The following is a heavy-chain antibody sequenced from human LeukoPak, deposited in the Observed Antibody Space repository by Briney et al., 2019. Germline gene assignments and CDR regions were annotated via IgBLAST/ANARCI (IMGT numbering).Heavy chain of an antibody. CDR3: ATVGSSTDDYYFDY. D-gene: IGHD2-2*01. CDR2: INPSGGST. Sequence: ASVKVSCKASGYSFTSYYIHWARQAPGQGLEWMGIINPSGGSTSYAQKFQGRVIMTRDTSTSTVYMDLSSLRSEDTAVYYCATVGSSTDDYYFDYWGQGTLVTVSS. V-gene: IGHV1-46*01. CDR1: GYSFTSYY. J-gene: IGHJ4*02.